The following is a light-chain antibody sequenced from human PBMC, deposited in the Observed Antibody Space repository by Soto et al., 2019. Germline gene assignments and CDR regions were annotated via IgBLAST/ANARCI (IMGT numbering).Light chain of an antibody. CDR3: QQYNSHSWT. CDR1: QGISRW. J-gene: IGKJ1*01. Sequence: DIQVTQSPSTLSASLGDRATITYRASQGISRWLAWYQQRPGKAPKLLIYDASTLHSGVSSSFSGSGSGTEFTLTISSLQPDDFATYYCQQYNSHSWTFGQGTKVDIK. CDR2: DAS. V-gene: IGKV1-5*01.